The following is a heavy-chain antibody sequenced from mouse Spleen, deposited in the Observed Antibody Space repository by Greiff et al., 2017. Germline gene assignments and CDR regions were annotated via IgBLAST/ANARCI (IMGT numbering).Heavy chain of an antibody. CDR3: TRSWGNYEKNFDV. CDR2: IDPETGGT. V-gene: IGHV1-15*01. Sequence: VKLVESGAELVRPGASVTLSCKASGYTFTDYEMHWVKQTPVHGLEWIGAIDPETGGTAYNQKFKGKAILTADKSSSTAYMELRSLTSEDSAVYYCTRSWGNYEKNFDVWGAGTTVTVSS. CDR1: GYTFTDYE. J-gene: IGHJ1*01. D-gene: IGHD2-1*01.